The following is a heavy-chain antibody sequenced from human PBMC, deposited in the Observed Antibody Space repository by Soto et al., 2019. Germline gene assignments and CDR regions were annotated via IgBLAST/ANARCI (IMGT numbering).Heavy chain of an antibody. D-gene: IGHD3-3*01. V-gene: IGHV3-74*01. Sequence: PGGSLRLSCAASGFTFSIYWMHWVRQAPGKGLVWVSRINSDGSSTSYADSVKGRFTISRDNAKNTLYLQMNSLRAEDTAVYYCARGYDFWSGPFDYWGQGTLVTVSS. CDR3: ARGYDFWSGPFDY. CDR2: INSDGSST. CDR1: GFTFSIYW. J-gene: IGHJ4*02.